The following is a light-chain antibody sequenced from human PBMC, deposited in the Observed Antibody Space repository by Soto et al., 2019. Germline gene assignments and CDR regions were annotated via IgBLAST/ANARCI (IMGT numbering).Light chain of an antibody. Sequence: AIQLTQSPSSLSASVGDTVTITCRASQGISNALAWYQQIPGKPPKLLIYDASTLESGVPSRFSGSGSGTDFTLTISSLQRGDFATYYCQQFNGFPTFGQGTRLEIQ. CDR3: QQFNGFPT. V-gene: IGKV1-13*02. CDR2: DAS. CDR1: QGISNA. J-gene: IGKJ5*01.